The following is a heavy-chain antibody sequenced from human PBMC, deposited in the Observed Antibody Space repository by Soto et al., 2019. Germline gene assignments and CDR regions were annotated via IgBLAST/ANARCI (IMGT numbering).Heavy chain of an antibody. CDR3: ARVAEMGTVTGVYYVHTGD. Sequence: QVQLVQSGAEVKKPGSSVKVSCKASGDTFSNHTISWVRQAPGQGLEWRGRITPILGVANYAQKFQGRVTITADKRTTTAYMALNSSRSADPAVYYCARVAEMGTVTGVYYVHTGDSGKVHTVTVAS. J-gene: IGHJ6*03. CDR2: ITPILGVA. V-gene: IGHV1-69*04. D-gene: IGHD4-17*01. CDR1: GDTFSNHT.